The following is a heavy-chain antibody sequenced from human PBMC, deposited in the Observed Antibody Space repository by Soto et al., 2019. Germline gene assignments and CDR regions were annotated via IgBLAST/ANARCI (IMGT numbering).Heavy chain of an antibody. Sequence: EVQLLESGGGLVQPGGSLRLSCAASGSTFSSYAMSWVRQSPGKGLEWVSAISGSGGSTYYADSVKGRFTISRDNSKNTLYLQMNSLRAEDTAVYYCAEDPRGYSGHDYWGQGTLVTVSS. V-gene: IGHV3-23*01. J-gene: IGHJ4*02. CDR3: AEDPRGYSGHDY. D-gene: IGHD5-12*01. CDR1: GSTFSSYA. CDR2: ISGSGGST.